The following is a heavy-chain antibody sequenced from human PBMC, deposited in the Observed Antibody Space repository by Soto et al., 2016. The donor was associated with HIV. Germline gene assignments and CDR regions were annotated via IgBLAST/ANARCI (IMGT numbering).Heavy chain of an antibody. Sequence: EVQLVESGGGLVQPGRSLRLSCAASGFTFDDYAMHWVRQAPGKGLEWVSGISWNSGSIGYADSVKGRFTISRDNAKNSLYLQMNSLRAEDMALYYCAKAKGLTDAFDIWGQGTMVTVSS. D-gene: IGHD2-21*02. J-gene: IGHJ3*02. V-gene: IGHV3-9*03. CDR2: ISWNSGSI. CDR3: AKAKGLTDAFDI. CDR1: GFTFDDYA.